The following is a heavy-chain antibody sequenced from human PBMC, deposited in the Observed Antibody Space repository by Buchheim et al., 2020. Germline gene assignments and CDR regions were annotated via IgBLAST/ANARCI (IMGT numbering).Heavy chain of an antibody. CDR2: ISYDGSNK. D-gene: IGHD6-6*01. J-gene: IGHJ5*02. Sequence: VQLVESGGGLVQPGGSLRLSCAASGFTFSSYAMHWVRQTPGKGLEWVAVISYDGSNKYYADSVKGRFTISRDNSKTTLYLQMNSLRAEDTAVYYCARGAMYSSSSGWFDPWGQGTL. V-gene: IGHV3-30-3*01. CDR3: ARGAMYSSSSGWFDP. CDR1: GFTFSSYA.